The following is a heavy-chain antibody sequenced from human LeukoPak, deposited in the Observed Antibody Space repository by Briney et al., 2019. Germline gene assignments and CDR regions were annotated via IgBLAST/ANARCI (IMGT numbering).Heavy chain of an antibody. CDR2: IYSGGST. CDR1: GFTFSSYG. Sequence: GGSLRLSCAASGFTFSSYGIHWVRQAPGKGLEWVAVIYSGGSTYYADSVKGRFTISRDNSKNTLYLQMNSLRAEDTAVYYCARDRVYCGSTSCNAYYFDYWGQGTLVTVSS. V-gene: IGHV3-NL1*01. CDR3: ARDRVYCGSTSCNAYYFDY. D-gene: IGHD2-2*01. J-gene: IGHJ4*02.